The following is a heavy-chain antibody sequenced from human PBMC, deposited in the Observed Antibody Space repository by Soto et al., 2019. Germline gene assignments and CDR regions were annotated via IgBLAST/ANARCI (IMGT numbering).Heavy chain of an antibody. Sequence: ASVKVSCKASGYTFTSYAMHWVRQAPGQRLGWMGWINAGNGNTKYSQKFKGRVTITRDTSASTAYMELSSLRSEDTAVYYCHTDPGSFRDYFGYSGHGTLVTVS. V-gene: IGHV1-3*01. CDR2: INAGNGNT. D-gene: IGHD1-26*01. CDR3: HTDPGSFRDYFGY. J-gene: IGHJ4*01. CDR1: GYTFTSYA.